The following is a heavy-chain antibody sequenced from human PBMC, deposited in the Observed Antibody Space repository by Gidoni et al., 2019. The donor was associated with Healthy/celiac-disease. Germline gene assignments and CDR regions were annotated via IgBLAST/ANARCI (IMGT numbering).Heavy chain of an antibody. J-gene: IGHJ3*02. Sequence: QVQLVQSGAEVKKPGAAVKVSCKASGYTFTSYYMHWVRQAPGQGLGWRGIIHPSGGSKRYAQKVQGRVTMTRETSTSTVYMELSSLRSEDTAVYYCAGVKVGGAIGGARNAFDIWGQGTMVTVSS. V-gene: IGHV1-46*01. CDR3: AGVKVGGAIGGARNAFDI. D-gene: IGHD3-16*02. CDR1: GYTFTSYY. CDR2: IHPSGGSK.